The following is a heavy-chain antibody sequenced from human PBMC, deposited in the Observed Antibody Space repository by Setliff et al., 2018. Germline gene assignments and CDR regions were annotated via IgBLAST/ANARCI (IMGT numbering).Heavy chain of an antibody. Sequence: GGSLRLSCAASGFTFSSHWMTWVRQAPGKGLEWVANINQDVSETYYVDSLKGRFSVSRDNGKNSLYLQMNSLRAEDTAVYYCARASKGLYCGSDCFYTFDSWGPGTLVTVSS. V-gene: IGHV3-7*01. CDR1: GFTFSSHW. CDR2: INQDVSET. D-gene: IGHD2-21*02. CDR3: ARASKGLYCGSDCFYTFDS. J-gene: IGHJ4*02.